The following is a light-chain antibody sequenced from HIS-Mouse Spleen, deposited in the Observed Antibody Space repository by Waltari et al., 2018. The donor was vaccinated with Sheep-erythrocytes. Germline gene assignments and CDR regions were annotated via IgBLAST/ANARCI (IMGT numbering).Light chain of an antibody. CDR1: QGISSY. J-gene: IGKJ2*01. CDR3: QQYYSYPYT. CDR2: AAS. V-gene: IGKV1-8*01. Sequence: AIRMTPSPSSLSASTGDRVTITCRASQGISSYLAWYQPKPGKAPKLLIYAASTLQSGVPSRFSGSGSGTDFTLTIGCLQSEDFATYYCQQYYSYPYTFGQGTKLEIK.